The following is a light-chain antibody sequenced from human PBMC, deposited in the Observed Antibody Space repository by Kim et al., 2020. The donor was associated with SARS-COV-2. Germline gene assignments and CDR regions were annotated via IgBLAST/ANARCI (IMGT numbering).Light chain of an antibody. CDR3: QAWDSSTSVV. CDR2: QDS. CDR1: KLGDKY. J-gene: IGLJ2*01. V-gene: IGLV3-1*01. Sequence: SYELTQPPSVSVSPGQTASITCSGAKLGDKYACWYQQKPGQSPVLVIYQDSKGPSGIPERLSVSNSGNTATLTISGTQAMVEADYYCQAWDSSTSVVFGG.